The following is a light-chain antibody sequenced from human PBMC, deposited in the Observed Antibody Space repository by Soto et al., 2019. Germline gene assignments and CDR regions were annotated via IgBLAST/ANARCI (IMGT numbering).Light chain of an antibody. CDR2: QDS. J-gene: IGLJ2*01. CDR1: KLGDKY. V-gene: IGLV3-1*01. Sequence: SYELTQPPSVSVSPGQTASITCTGAKLGDKYACWYQQKPGQSPVLVIYQDSKRPSGIPERFSGSNSGNTATLTISGTQAMDEADYYCQAWDSSTACVVFGGGTKFTVL. CDR3: QAWDSSTACVV.